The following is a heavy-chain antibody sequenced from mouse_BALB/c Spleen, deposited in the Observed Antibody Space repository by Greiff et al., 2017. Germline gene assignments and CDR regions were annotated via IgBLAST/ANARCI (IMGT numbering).Heavy chain of an antibody. CDR2: ISSGSSTI. CDR1: GFTFSSFG. CDR3: ARGITTVVPFDY. J-gene: IGHJ2*01. D-gene: IGHD1-1*01. Sequence: EVMLVESGGGLVQPGGSRKLSCAASGFTFSSFGMHWVRQAPEKGLEWVAYISSGSSTIYYADTVKGRFTISRDNPKNTLFLQMTSLRSEDTAMYYCARGITTVVPFDYWGQGTTLTVSS. V-gene: IGHV5-17*02.